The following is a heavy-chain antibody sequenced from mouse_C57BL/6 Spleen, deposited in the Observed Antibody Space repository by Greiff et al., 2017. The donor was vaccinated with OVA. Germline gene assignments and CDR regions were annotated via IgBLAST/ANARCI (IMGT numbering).Heavy chain of an antibody. J-gene: IGHJ2*01. D-gene: IGHD1-1*01. CDR3: ARGPYYGSSYVDY. Sequence: QVQLKESGAELVRPGASVKLSCKASGYTFTDYYINWVKQRPGQGLEWIARIYPGSGNTYYNEKFKGKATLTAEKSSSTAYMQLSSLTSEDSAVYFCARGPYYGSSYVDYWGQGTTLTVSS. CDR1: GYTFTDYY. V-gene: IGHV1-76*01. CDR2: IYPGSGNT.